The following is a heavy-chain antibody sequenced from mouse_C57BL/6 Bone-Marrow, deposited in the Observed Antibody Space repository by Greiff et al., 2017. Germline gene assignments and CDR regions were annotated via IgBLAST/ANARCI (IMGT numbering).Heavy chain of an antibody. D-gene: IGHD1-1*01. Sequence: VQLQQPGAELVMPGASVKLSCKASGYTFTSYWMHWVKQRPGQGLEWIGEIDPSDSYTNYNQKFKGKSTLTVDKSSSTAYMQLSSLTSEDSAVYYCARRVAGTRDYWGQGTSVTVSS. CDR3: ARRVAGTRDY. CDR1: GYTFTSYW. CDR2: IDPSDSYT. J-gene: IGHJ4*01. V-gene: IGHV1-69*01.